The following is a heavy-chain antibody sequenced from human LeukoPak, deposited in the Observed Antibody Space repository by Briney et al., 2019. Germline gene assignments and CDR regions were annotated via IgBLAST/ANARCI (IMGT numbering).Heavy chain of an antibody. Sequence: QPSETLSLTCNVSGGSISPYYWSWVRQAPGKGLEWVATISHSGGGTNYADSVKGRSTISRDNSKNTLYLQMNSLRVEDTAMYYCAKSGSGSYYVYWGQGILVTASS. J-gene: IGHJ4*02. V-gene: IGHV3-23*01. D-gene: IGHD1-26*01. CDR2: ISHSGGGT. CDR3: AKSGSGSYYVY. CDR1: GGSISPYY.